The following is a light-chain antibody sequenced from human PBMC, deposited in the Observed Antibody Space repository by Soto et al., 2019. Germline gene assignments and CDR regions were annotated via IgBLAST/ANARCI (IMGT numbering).Light chain of an antibody. Sequence: QSVLTQPPSASATPGQRVTISCSGSSSNIERNYVYWYQQLPGTAPKLLIFRDNQRPSGVPDRISGSKSGTSASLAISGLRSEDEADYICATWDDSLSGWVFGGGTKLTVL. V-gene: IGLV1-47*01. J-gene: IGLJ3*02. CDR3: ATWDDSLSGWV. CDR1: SSNIERNY. CDR2: RDN.